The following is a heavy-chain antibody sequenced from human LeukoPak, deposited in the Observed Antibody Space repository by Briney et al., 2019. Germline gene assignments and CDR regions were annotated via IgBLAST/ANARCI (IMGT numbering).Heavy chain of an antibody. Sequence: GGSLRLSCAASGFDFSTYAINWVRQAPGKGLEWVSSISTMSNYIFYGDSVKGRFTNSRDNAKNSVYLQMNSLRPDDTAVYYCSRDRLGGLDLWGQGTLVTVSS. CDR1: GFDFSTYA. D-gene: IGHD5-12*01. CDR2: ISTMSNYI. V-gene: IGHV3-21*06. CDR3: SRDRLGGLDL. J-gene: IGHJ5*02.